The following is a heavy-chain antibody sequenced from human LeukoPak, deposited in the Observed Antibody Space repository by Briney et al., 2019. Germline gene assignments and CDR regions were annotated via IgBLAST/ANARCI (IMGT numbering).Heavy chain of an antibody. CDR3: ARVGFSGYDPQYYFDY. V-gene: IGHV1-69*01. Sequence: GASVKVSCKASGGTFSSYAISWVRQAPGQGLEWMGGIIPIFGTANYARKFQGRVTITADESTSTAYMELSSLRSEDTAVYYCARVGFSGYDPQYYFDYWGQGTLVTVSS. CDR1: GGTFSSYA. J-gene: IGHJ4*02. CDR2: IIPIFGTA. D-gene: IGHD5-12*01.